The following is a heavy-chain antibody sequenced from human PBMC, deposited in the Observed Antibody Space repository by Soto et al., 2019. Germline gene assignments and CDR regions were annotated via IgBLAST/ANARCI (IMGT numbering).Heavy chain of an antibody. CDR3: ERDDCTNGVCYIGY. CDR1: GYSFISYG. V-gene: IGHV1-18*04. J-gene: IGHJ4*02. Sequence: ASVKVSCKASGYSFISYGINWVRQAPGQGLEWMGWINAYNGYTNYAQKLQGRVTLTADTSTSTAYMELRSLRSDDTAVYFCERDDCTNGVCYIGYWGQGTLVTVSS. CDR2: INAYNGYT. D-gene: IGHD2-8*01.